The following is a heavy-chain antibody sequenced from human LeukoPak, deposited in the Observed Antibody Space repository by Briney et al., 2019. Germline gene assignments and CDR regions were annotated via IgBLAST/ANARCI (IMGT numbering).Heavy chain of an antibody. D-gene: IGHD5-12*01. J-gene: IGHJ6*03. Sequence: GGSLRLSCAASGFTFSSYAMSWVRQAPGKGLEWVSAISGSGGSTYCADSVKGRFTISRDNSKNTLYLQMNSLRAEDTAVYYCAKDKVSGYDLRDYYYMDVWGKGTTVTVSS. V-gene: IGHV3-23*01. CDR1: GFTFSSYA. CDR2: ISGSGGST. CDR3: AKDKVSGYDLRDYYYMDV.